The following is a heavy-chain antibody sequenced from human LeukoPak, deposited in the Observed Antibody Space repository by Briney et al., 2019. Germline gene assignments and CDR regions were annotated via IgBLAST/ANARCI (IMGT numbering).Heavy chain of an antibody. D-gene: IGHD3-22*01. Sequence: ASVKVSCKASGYTFTGYYMHWVRQAPGQGLEWMGWINPNRGGTNYAQKFQGRVTMTRDTSISTAYMELSRLRSDDTAVYYCAREGGDNYYDSSGYYPFYYYYGMDVWGQGTTVTVSS. V-gene: IGHV1-2*02. CDR3: AREGGDNYYDSSGYYPFYYYYGMDV. CDR1: GYTFTGYY. CDR2: INPNRGGT. J-gene: IGHJ6*02.